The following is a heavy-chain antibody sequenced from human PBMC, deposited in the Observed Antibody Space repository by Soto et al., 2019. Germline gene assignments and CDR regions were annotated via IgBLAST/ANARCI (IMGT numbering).Heavy chain of an antibody. J-gene: IGHJ3*02. D-gene: IGHD3-22*01. CDR3: VKDPDYYDSSGYYAPVPYAFDI. Sequence: GGSLRLSCSASGFTFSSYARHWVRQAPGKGLEYVSAISSNGGSTYYADSVKGRFTISRDNSKNTLYLQMSSLRAEDTAVYYCVKDPDYYDSSGYYAPVPYAFDIWGQGTMVT. CDR1: GFTFSSYA. V-gene: IGHV3-64D*06. CDR2: ISSNGGST.